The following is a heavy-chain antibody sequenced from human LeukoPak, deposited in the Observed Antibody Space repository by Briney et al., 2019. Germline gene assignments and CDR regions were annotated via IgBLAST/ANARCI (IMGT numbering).Heavy chain of an antibody. CDR3: ARGVDVDTAMVTSFDY. D-gene: IGHD5-18*01. CDR1: GYTFTSYG. CDR2: ISAYNGNT. J-gene: IGHJ4*02. V-gene: IGHV1-18*01. Sequence: RASVKVSCKASGYTFTSYGISWVRQAPGQGLEWMGWISAYNGNTNYAQKLQGRVTMTTDTSTSTAYMELRSLRSDDTAVYYCARGVDVDTAMVTSFDYWGQGTLVTVSS.